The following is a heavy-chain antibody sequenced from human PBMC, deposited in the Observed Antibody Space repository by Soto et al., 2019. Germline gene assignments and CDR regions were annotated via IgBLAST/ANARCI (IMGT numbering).Heavy chain of an antibody. D-gene: IGHD5-18*01. Sequence: SETLSLTRTVSGRPISNYYWSWIRQPPGKGLQWIGTIYTTVSINYNPSLKSRVTVSVDTPRNHFSLKLTSVTAADTAIYYCAKSARGYSYGSGYGMDVWGQGTMVTVSS. J-gene: IGHJ6*02. CDR3: AKSARGYSYGSGYGMDV. CDR2: IYTTVSI. CDR1: GRPISNYY. V-gene: IGHV4-59*01.